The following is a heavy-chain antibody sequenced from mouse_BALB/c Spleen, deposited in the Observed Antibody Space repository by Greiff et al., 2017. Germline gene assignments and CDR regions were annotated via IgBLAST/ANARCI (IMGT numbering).Heavy chain of an antibody. J-gene: IGHJ2*01. Sequence: QVQLKESGPGLVQPSQSLSITCTVSGFSLTSYGVHWVRQSPGKGLEWLGVIWSGGSTDYNAAFISRLSISKDNSKSQVFFKMNSLQANDTAIYYCARNRGNGNYYFDYWGQGTTLTVSS. D-gene: IGHD2-1*01. CDR1: GFSLTSYG. CDR2: IWSGGST. CDR3: ARNRGNGNYYFDY. V-gene: IGHV2-2*02.